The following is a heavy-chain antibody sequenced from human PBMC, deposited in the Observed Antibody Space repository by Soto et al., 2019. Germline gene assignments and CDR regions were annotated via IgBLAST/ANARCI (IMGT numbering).Heavy chain of an antibody. CDR3: TTEIFGVALDAFDI. Sequence: GGSRRLSCAASGFTFSNAWMSWVRQAPGKGLEWVGRIKSKTDGGTTDYAAPVKGRFTISRDDSKNTLYLQMNSLKTEDTAVYYCTTEIFGVALDAFDIWGQGTMVTVSS. D-gene: IGHD3-3*01. J-gene: IGHJ3*02. CDR2: IKSKTDGGTT. CDR1: GFTFSNAW. V-gene: IGHV3-15*01.